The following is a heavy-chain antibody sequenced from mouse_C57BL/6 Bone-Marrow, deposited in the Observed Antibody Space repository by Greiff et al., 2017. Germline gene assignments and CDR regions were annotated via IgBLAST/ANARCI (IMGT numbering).Heavy chain of an antibody. CDR1: GYTFTSYW. J-gene: IGHJ3*01. Sequence: VQLQQPGAELVMPGASVKLSCKASGYTFTSYWMHWVKQRPGQGLEWIGEIDPSDSYTNYNQKFKGKSTLTVDKSSSTAYMQLSSLTSEDSAVYYCARGGTTGLAYWGQGTLVTVSA. D-gene: IGHD1-1*01. CDR2: IDPSDSYT. V-gene: IGHV1-69*01. CDR3: ARGGTTGLAY.